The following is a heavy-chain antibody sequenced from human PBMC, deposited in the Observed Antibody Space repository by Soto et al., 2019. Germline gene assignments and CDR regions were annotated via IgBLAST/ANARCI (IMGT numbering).Heavy chain of an antibody. CDR3: AAWAGMRPEHYYYSGMDV. V-gene: IGHV1-69*01. D-gene: IGHD1-1*01. CDR2: IIPIFGTA. CDR1: GGTFSSYA. Sequence: QVQLVQSGAEVKKPGSSVKVSCKASGGTFSSYAISWVRQAPGQGLEWMGGIIPIFGTANYAQKFQGRVTITGDESTSTVYMELSSLRSEDTAVYYCAAWAGMRPEHYYYSGMDVWGQGNTVTGSS. J-gene: IGHJ6*02.